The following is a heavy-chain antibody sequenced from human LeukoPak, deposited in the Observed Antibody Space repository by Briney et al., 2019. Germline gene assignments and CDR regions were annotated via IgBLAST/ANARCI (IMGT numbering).Heavy chain of an antibody. CDR3: ARLGGYDFWSGSVPYYFDY. CDR1: GYSISSSYY. V-gene: IGHV4-39*01. J-gene: IGHJ4*02. D-gene: IGHD3-3*01. Sequence: PSETLSLTCTVSGYSISSSYYWGGIRQPPGKGLEWIGSIYYSGSTYYNPSLKSRVTISVDTSKNQFSLKLSSVTAADTAVYYCARLGGYDFWSGSVPYYFDYWGQGTLVTVSS. CDR2: IYYSGST.